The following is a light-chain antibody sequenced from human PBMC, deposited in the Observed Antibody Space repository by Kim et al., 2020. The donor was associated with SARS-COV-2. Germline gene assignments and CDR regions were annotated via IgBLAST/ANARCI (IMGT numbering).Light chain of an antibody. CDR1: QEFSSY. CDR3: QQYYAYPLT. V-gene: IGKV1-8*01. CDR2: GAS. J-gene: IGKJ4*01. Sequence: ASIGDRVTITCRASQEFSSYLDWYQQKPGRAPKLLIYGASTLQSGVPSRFSGSGSGTDFTLTISCLRSEDFATYYCQQYYAYPLTFGGGTKVDIK.